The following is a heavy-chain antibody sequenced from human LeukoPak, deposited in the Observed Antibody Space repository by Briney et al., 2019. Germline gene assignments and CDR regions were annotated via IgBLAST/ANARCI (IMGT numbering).Heavy chain of an antibody. CDR3: ARRDSSGWYYFDY. D-gene: IGHD6-19*01. V-gene: IGHV5-51*01. J-gene: IGHJ4*02. Sequence: GVSLQISCQGSGYSFTSYWIGWVRQMPGKGLEWMGIIYPGDSDTRYSPSFQGQVTISAVKSISTAYLQWSSLKASDTAMYYCARRDSSGWYYFDYWGQGTLVTVSS. CDR2: IYPGDSDT. CDR1: GYSFTSYW.